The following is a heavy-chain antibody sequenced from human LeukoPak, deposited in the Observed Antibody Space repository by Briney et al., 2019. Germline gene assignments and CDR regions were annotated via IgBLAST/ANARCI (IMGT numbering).Heavy chain of an antibody. D-gene: IGHD2-21*02. CDR3: AKWRLGGGDCLYH. V-gene: IGHV3-23*01. J-gene: IGHJ5*02. CDR1: GFTFSSYA. Sequence: GGSLRLSCAASGFTFSSYAMSWVRQAPGKGLEWVSAISGSGGSTYYADSVMGRFTFSRDNSKNTLYLQMNSLRAEDTAVYYCAKWRLGGGDCLYHWGQGTLVTVSS. CDR2: ISGSGGST.